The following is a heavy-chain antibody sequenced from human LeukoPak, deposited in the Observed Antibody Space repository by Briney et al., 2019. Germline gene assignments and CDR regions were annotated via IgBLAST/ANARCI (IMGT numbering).Heavy chain of an antibody. CDR2: IKQDGSEK. Sequence: GGSLRLSCAASGFTFSSYWMSWVRQAPGKGLEWVANIKQDGSEKYYVDSVKGRFTISRDNAKNSLYLQMNSLRAEDTAVYYCARAPDYYDSSGYYSWYYYYYMDVWGKGTTVTVSS. CDR1: GFTFSSYW. J-gene: IGHJ6*03. D-gene: IGHD3-22*01. CDR3: ARAPDYYDSSGYYSWYYYYYMDV. V-gene: IGHV3-7*01.